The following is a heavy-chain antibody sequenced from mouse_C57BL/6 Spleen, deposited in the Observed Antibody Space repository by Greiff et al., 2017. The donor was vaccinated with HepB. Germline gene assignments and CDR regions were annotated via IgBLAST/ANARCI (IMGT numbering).Heavy chain of an antibody. V-gene: IGHV1-18*01. Sequence: VQLQQSGPELVKPGASVKIPCKASGYTFTDYNMDWVKQSHGKSLEWIGDINPNNGGTIYNQKFKGKATLTVDKSSSTAYMELRSLTSEDTAVYYCARSGYGNYEDYWGQGTTLTVSS. CDR1: GYTFTDYN. CDR3: ARSGYGNYEDY. J-gene: IGHJ2*01. CDR2: INPNNGGT. D-gene: IGHD2-1*01.